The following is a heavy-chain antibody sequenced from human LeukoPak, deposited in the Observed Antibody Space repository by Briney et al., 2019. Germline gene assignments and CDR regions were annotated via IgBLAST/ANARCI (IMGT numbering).Heavy chain of an antibody. Sequence: GGSLRLTCAASGFTFSNDAMNWVRQAPGKGLVWVSHINSDGSITSYADSVKGRFTISRDNAKNTLYLQMNSLRAEDTAVYYCARDAVDTANAVWGQGTTVTVSS. D-gene: IGHD5-18*01. CDR3: ARDAVDTANAV. J-gene: IGHJ6*02. V-gene: IGHV3-74*01. CDR2: INSDGSIT. CDR1: GFTFSNDA.